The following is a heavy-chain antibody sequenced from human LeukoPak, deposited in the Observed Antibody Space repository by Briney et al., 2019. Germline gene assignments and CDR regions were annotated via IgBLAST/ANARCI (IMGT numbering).Heavy chain of an antibody. CDR3: ARAAAVAGTLWFDP. D-gene: IGHD6-19*01. CDR1: GFTFSTYAM. CDR2: IYHSGST. Sequence: GSLRLSCAASGFTFSTYAMNWVRHTPGKGLEWIGEIYHSGSTNYNPSLKSRVTISVDKSKNQFSLKLSSVTAADTAVYYCARAAAVAGTLWFDPWGQGTLVTVSS. V-gene: IGHV4-4*02. J-gene: IGHJ5*02.